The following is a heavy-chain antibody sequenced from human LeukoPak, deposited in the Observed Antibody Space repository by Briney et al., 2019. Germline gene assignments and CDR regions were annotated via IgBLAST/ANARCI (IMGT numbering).Heavy chain of an antibody. J-gene: IGHJ4*02. CDR1: GFTFSSYD. CDR2: IGTAGEI. V-gene: IGHV3-13*01. D-gene: IGHD3-22*01. CDR3: AGLPAYYYDTSGFYFDY. Sequence: GGSLRLSCAASGFTFSSYDIHWVRQATGKGLEWVSGIGTAGEIYYPGSVKGRFTISRENAKNSLYLQMNSLRAGDTAVYYCAGLPAYYYDTSGFYFDYWGQGTLVTVS.